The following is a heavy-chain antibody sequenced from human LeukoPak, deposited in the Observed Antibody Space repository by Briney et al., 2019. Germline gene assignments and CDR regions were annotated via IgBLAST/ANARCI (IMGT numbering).Heavy chain of an antibody. J-gene: IGHJ6*03. V-gene: IGHV3-30*02. CDR2: IQYDGSNA. Sequence: GGSLRLSCAASRFTFSSYGMHWVRQAPGKGLEWVAYIQYDGSNAQYADSVKGRFSISRDSSKNILYLQMNSLRAEDTAVYYCAKDRCSNGVGCYYYYMDVWGKGTTVTISS. CDR3: AKDRCSNGVGCYYYYMDV. CDR1: RFTFSSYG. D-gene: IGHD2-8*01.